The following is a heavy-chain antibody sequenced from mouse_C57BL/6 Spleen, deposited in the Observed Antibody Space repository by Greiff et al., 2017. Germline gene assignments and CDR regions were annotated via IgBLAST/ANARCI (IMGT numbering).Heavy chain of an antibody. CDR1: GYTFTDHT. CDR2: IYPRDGST. CDR3: ARTGFDSSGFDY. Sequence: QVQLQQSDAELVQPGASVTISCKVSGYTFTDHTIHWMKQRPEQGLEWIGYIYPRDGSTKYNEKFKGKATLTADKSSSTAYMQLNSLTSEDSAVYFCARTGFDSSGFDYWGQGTTLTVSS. D-gene: IGHD3-2*02. J-gene: IGHJ2*01. V-gene: IGHV1-78*01.